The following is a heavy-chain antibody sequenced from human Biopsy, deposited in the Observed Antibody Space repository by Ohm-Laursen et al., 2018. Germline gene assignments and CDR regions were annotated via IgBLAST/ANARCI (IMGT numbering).Heavy chain of an antibody. CDR2: INPNGGDT. V-gene: IGHV1-2*02. J-gene: IGHJ4*02. D-gene: IGHD3-10*01. CDR1: GYTFTGHY. CDR3: ARASMIRGVMDVDY. Sequence: SVKASCKASGYTFTGHYMHWVRQAPGQGLERMGWINPNGGDTNYAQKFQGRVTMTTDTSVSTAYMELSGLTFDDTAVYYCARASMIRGVMDVDYWGQGTLVIVS.